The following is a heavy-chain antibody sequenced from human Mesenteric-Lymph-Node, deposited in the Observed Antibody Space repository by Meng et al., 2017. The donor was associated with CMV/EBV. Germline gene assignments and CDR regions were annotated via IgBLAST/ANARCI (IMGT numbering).Heavy chain of an antibody. J-gene: IGHJ6*02. D-gene: IGHD1-20*01. Sequence: SGGTFTRYGISWVRQAPGQGLEWMGGIIPALGAPNYAQKFRDRVIVTADKSTNTAFMELTSLRSDDTAVYYCARALTSYYNYYAMDVWGQGTMVTVSS. V-gene: IGHV1-69*06. CDR2: IIPALGAP. CDR1: GGTFTRYG. CDR3: ARALTSYYNYYAMDV.